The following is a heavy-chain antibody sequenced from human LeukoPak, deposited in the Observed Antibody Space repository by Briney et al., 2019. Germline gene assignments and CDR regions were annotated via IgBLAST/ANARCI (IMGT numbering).Heavy chain of an antibody. D-gene: IGHD3-22*01. CDR3: AKDNFHDSSGYYYLSDAFDI. V-gene: IGHV3-23*01. CDR1: GFTFSSYA. Sequence: GGSLRLSCAASGFTFSSYAMSWVRQAPGKGLEWVSAISGSGGSTYYADSVKGRFTISRDNSKNTLYLQMNGLRAEDTAVYYCAKDNFHDSSGYYYLSDAFDIWGQGTMVTVSS. CDR2: ISGSGGST. J-gene: IGHJ3*02.